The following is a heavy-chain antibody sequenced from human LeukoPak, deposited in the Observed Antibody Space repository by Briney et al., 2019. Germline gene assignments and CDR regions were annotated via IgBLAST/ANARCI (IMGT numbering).Heavy chain of an antibody. V-gene: IGHV4-59*01. D-gene: IGHD4-23*01. CDR3: AREEGYGGNSYYYYYMDV. Sequence: SETLSLTCTVSGGSISSYYWSWIRQPPGKGLEWIGYIYYSGSTNYNPSLKSRVTISVDTSKNQFSLKLSSVTAADTAVYYCAREEGYGGNSYYYYYMDVWGKGTTVTVSS. CDR2: IYYSGST. J-gene: IGHJ6*03. CDR1: GGSISSYY.